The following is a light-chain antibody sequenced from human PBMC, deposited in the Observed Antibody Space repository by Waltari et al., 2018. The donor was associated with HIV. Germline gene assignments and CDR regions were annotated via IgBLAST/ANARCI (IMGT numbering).Light chain of an antibody. V-gene: IGKV4-1*01. CDR3: QQYYSLGPT. CDR1: RTIVYSSDNRNC. Sequence: DIVMTQSPNSLAVSLGERATINCRSSRTIVYSSDNRNCLAWYQQKPGQPPKVLIYWASTRASGVPDRFSGSGAWTNFSLTISTLQPDDVALYYWQQYYSLGPTFGGGTKVEIK. CDR2: WAS. J-gene: IGKJ4*01.